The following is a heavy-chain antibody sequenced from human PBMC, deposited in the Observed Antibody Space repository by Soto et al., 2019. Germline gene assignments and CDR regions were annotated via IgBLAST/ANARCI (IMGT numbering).Heavy chain of an antibody. J-gene: IGHJ4*02. CDR3: ARPRYYYHSTTYSDGQTADY. V-gene: IGHV3-30-3*01. CDR1: GFTFCSYA. D-gene: IGHD3-22*01. CDR2: ISHDGNNT. Sequence: GGSLSLSCAASGFTFCSYAMHWVRQAPGKGLEWVAFISHDGNNTYYADSVKGRFSISRDNSKNTLYLQMNSLRTEDTSMFYCARPRYYYHSTTYSDGQTADYWGLGTLVTVAP.